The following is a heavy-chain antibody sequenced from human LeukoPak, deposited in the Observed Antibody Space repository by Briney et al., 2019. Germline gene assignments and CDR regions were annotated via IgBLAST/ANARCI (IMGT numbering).Heavy chain of an antibody. D-gene: IGHD2-2*02. CDR3: AKSDCSSASCYTIDY. Sequence: GGSLRLSCAASGFTFSSYAMSWVRQAPGTGLEWLSLISDSGESPSDADSGKGRFTISRDNSKNTVFLQMNSLRTEDTAVYYCAKSDCSSASCYTIDYWGQGILVTVSS. V-gene: IGHV3-23*01. CDR2: ISDSGESP. CDR1: GFTFSSYA. J-gene: IGHJ4*02.